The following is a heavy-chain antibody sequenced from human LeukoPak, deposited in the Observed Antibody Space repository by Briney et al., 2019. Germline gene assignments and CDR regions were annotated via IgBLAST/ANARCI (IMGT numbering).Heavy chain of an antibody. J-gene: IGHJ4*02. D-gene: IGHD3-16*02. CDR1: GYTFTGYY. Sequence: VKVSCKASGYTFTGYYIHWVRQAPGQGLEWMGRINPNTGGTNYAQKFRGRVTMTRVTSISTAYMELTRLRSDDTAVFYCARDHLRGESTGGYHFDQWGQGTLVTVSS. V-gene: IGHV1-2*06. CDR2: INPNTGGT. CDR3: ARDHLRGESTGGYHFDQ.